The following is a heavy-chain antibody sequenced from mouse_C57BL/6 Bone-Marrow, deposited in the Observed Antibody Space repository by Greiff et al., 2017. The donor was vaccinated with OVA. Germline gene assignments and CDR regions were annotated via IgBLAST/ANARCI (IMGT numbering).Heavy chain of an antibody. V-gene: IGHV2-2*01. CDR3: ARRGYGSSYVGWFAY. CDR1: GFSLTSYG. CDR2: IWSGGST. J-gene: IGHJ3*01. Sequence: QVHVKQSGPGLVQPSQSLSITCTVSGFSLTSYGVHWVRQSPGKGLEWLGVIWSGGSTDYNAAFISRLSISKDNSKSQVFFKMNSLQADDTAIYYCARRGYGSSYVGWFAYWGQGTLVTVSA. D-gene: IGHD1-1*01.